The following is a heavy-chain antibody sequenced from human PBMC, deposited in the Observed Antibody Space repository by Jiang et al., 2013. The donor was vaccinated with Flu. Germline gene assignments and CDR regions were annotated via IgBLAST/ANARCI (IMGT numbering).Heavy chain of an antibody. V-gene: IGHV1-18*01. Sequence: SGAEVKKPGASVKVSCKASGYTFTSYGISWVRQAPGQGLEWMGWISAYNGNTNYAQKLQGRVTMTTDTSTSTAYMELSSLRSDDTAVYYCARVYCSGGSCSLDAFDIWGQGTMVTVSS. CDR2: ISAYNGNT. CDR3: ARVYCSGGSCSLDAFDI. D-gene: IGHD2-15*01. J-gene: IGHJ3*02. CDR1: GYTFTSYG.